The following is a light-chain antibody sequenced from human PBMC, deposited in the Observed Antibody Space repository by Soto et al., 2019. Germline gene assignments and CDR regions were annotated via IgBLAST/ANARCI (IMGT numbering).Light chain of an antibody. CDR1: QSVAND. CDR3: QQYNKWPQT. CDR2: GAS. V-gene: IGKV3-15*01. Sequence: EIVMTQSPATLSVSPGERATLSCRASQSVANDLAWYQHKPGQAPRLLTHGASTRATGIPARFSGVGSGTEFTLTISSLQSEDFAVHYCQQYNKWPQTFGQGTRLEIK. J-gene: IGKJ5*01.